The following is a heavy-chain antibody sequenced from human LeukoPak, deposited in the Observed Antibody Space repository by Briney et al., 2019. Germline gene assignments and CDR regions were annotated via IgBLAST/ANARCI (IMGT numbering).Heavy chain of an antibody. D-gene: IGHD2-21*02. Sequence: SETLSLTCAVYGGSFSGYYWSWIRQPPGKGLEWIGEINHSGSTNYNPSLKSRVTISVDTSKNQFSLKLSSVTAADTAVYYCAREKGGYCGGDCYPHDYYYYYMDVWGKGTTVTVSS. CDR1: GGSFSGYY. V-gene: IGHV4-34*01. J-gene: IGHJ6*03. CDR2: INHSGST. CDR3: AREKGGYCGGDCYPHDYYYYYMDV.